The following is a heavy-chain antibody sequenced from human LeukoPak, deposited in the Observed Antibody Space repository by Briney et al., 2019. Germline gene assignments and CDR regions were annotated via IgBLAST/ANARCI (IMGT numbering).Heavy chain of an antibody. CDR1: GFTFTTYW. Sequence: GSLILSCAASGFTFTTYWMTWVRQAPGKGLEWVAKVKQDGSEKYYVDSVKGRFTISRDNAKNSLSLQMNSLRVEDTAVYFCARGDGYHRLWGQGTLVTVSS. CDR2: VKQDGSEK. J-gene: IGHJ4*02. V-gene: IGHV3-7*01. CDR3: ARGDGYHRL. D-gene: IGHD5-24*01.